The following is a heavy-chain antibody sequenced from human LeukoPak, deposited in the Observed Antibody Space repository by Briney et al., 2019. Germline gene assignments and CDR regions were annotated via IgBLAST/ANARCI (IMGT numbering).Heavy chain of an antibody. V-gene: IGHV6-1*01. Sequence: SQTLSLTCAISGDSVSSNSAAWKWTRPSPSRGLEWLGRTYYRSKWYADYAVSVKGRITINPDTSKNQVSLQPNSVAPEDTAMYYCAREGSSGWSNNWFDPWGQGTLVTVSS. CDR3: AREGSSGWSNNWFDP. J-gene: IGHJ5*02. CDR2: TYYRSKWYA. CDR1: GDSVSSNSAA. D-gene: IGHD6-19*01.